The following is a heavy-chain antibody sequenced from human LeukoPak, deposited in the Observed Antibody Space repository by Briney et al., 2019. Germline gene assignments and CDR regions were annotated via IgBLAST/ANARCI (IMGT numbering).Heavy chain of an antibody. V-gene: IGHV1-69*05. Sequence: GASVKVSCKASGGTFSSYAISWVRQAPGQGLEWMGGIIPIFGTANYAQKFQGRVTITTDESTSTAYMELSSLRSEDAAVYYCARTRGYCSSTSCPRYYYYYMDVWGKGTTVTASS. CDR3: ARTRGYCSSTSCPRYYYYYMDV. CDR2: IIPIFGTA. J-gene: IGHJ6*03. D-gene: IGHD2-2*01. CDR1: GGTFSSYA.